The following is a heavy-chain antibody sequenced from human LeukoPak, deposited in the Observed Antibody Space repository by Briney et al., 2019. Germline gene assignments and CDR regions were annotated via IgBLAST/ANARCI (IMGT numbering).Heavy chain of an antibody. J-gene: IGHJ4*02. CDR1: GFTFSSYA. D-gene: IGHD6-13*01. Sequence: GGSLRLSCAASGFTFSSYAMSWVRQAPGKGLEWVSAISGIGGSTYYADSVKGRFTISRDNSKNTLYLQMNSLRAEDTAVYYCAKVMDSYSSSWYQNPYYFDYWGQGTLVTVSS. CDR3: AKVMDSYSSSWYQNPYYFDY. CDR2: ISGIGGST. V-gene: IGHV3-23*01.